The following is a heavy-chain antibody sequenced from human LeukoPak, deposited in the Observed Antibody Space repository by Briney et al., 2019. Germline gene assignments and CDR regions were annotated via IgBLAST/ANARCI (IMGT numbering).Heavy chain of an antibody. CDR3: ASFTIFGPYYYCYYMDV. D-gene: IGHD3-3*01. CDR1: GFTFSSYW. V-gene: IGHV3-7*01. J-gene: IGHJ6*03. CDR2: IKQDGSEK. Sequence: PEGSLRLSCAASGFTFSSYWMSWVRQAPGKGLEWVANIKQDGSEKYYVDSVKGRFTISRDNAKNSLYLQMNSLRAEDTAVYYCASFTIFGPYYYCYYMDVWGKGTTVTVSS.